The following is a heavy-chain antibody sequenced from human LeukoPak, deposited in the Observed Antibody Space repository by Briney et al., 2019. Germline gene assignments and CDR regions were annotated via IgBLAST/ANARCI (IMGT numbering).Heavy chain of an antibody. CDR3: GHSAMVTTPHDAFDM. Sequence: ESGPTLVNPTQTLTLTCTFSGFSLSATGVGVGWIRQPPGKALEWLALIYWNDDKRYSPSLKSRLTITKDTSKNQVVLTMTNMHSVHTATYYCGHSAMVTTPHDAFDMWGQGTMVTVSS. CDR2: IYWNDDK. V-gene: IGHV2-5*01. D-gene: IGHD4-17*01. J-gene: IGHJ3*02. CDR1: GFSLSATGVG.